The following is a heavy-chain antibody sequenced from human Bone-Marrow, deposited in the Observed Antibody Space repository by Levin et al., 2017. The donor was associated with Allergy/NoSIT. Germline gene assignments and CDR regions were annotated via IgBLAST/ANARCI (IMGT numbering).Heavy chain of an antibody. J-gene: IGHJ5*02. CDR2: ITSSGSYI. CDR3: ARGLEYSGLP. D-gene: IGHD5-12*01. Sequence: GGSLRLSCAASRFTFSSYSMNWVRQAPGKGLDWVSSITSSGSYIYYADSVQGRFTISRDNAKNSLYLQMNSLRAADTAVYYCARGLEYSGLPWGQGTLVTVSS. V-gene: IGHV3-21*01. CDR1: RFTFSSYS.